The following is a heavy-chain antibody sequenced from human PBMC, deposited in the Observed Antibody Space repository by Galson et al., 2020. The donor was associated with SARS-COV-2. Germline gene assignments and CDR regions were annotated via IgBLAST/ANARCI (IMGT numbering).Heavy chain of an antibody. CDR1: GGSISSSSYY. D-gene: IGHD2-15*01. V-gene: IGHV4-39*01. J-gene: IGHJ4*02. Sequence: ETLSLTCTVSGGSISSSSYYWGWIRQPPGKGLEWIGSIYYSGSTYYNPSLKSRVTISVDTSKNQFSLKLSSVTAADTAVYYCARHLRWGIVATPYYFDYWGQGTLVTVSS. CDR2: IYYSGST. CDR3: ARHLRWGIVATPYYFDY.